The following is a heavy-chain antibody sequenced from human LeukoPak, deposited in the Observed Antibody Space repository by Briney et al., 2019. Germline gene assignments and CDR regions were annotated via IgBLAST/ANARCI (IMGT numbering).Heavy chain of an antibody. V-gene: IGHV3-30*18. CDR1: GFTFGSYA. CDR2: ISYDGSNK. CDR3: AKDTVTTFFDY. D-gene: IGHD4-17*01. Sequence: PGGSLRLSCAASGFTFGSYAMHWVRQAPGKGLEWVALISYDGSNKYYADSVKGRFIISRDNSKNTLYLQMNSLRAEDTAVYYCAKDTVTTFFDYWGQGTLVTVSS. J-gene: IGHJ4*02.